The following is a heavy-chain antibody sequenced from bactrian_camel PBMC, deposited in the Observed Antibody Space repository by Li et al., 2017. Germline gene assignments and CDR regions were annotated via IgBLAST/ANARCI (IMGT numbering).Heavy chain of an antibody. CDR3: AARTRCDGSWYGFRY. J-gene: IGHJ6*01. CDR2: IYTLGGNT. Sequence: VQLVESGGGLVQPGGSLRLSCAASRFTFDDYHMGWVRQAPGKEREGVAAIYTLGGNTYYADSVNGRFTISQDNAKTTVYLQMNSLKPEDTAMYYCAARTRCDGSWYGFRYWGQGTQVTVS. D-gene: IGHD6*01. CDR1: RFTFDDYH. V-gene: IGHV3S40*01.